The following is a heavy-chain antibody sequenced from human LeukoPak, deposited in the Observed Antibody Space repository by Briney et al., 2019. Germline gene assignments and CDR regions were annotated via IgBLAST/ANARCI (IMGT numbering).Heavy chain of an antibody. V-gene: IGHV1-2*02. J-gene: IGHJ4*02. CDR3: AKGGSNGWAPIDY. Sequence: ASVKVSSKASGYTFTDYYMHWVRQAPGQGLEWMGWISPSSGDTRHAQRFQDRVTMTRDTPVSTAYMELTRLQSDDTAVYYCAKGGSNGWAPIDYWGQGTLVTVSS. CDR2: ISPSSGDT. D-gene: IGHD6-19*01. CDR1: GYTFTDYY.